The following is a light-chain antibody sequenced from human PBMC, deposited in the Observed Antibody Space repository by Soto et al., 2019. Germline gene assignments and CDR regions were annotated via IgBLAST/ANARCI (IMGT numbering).Light chain of an antibody. CDR3: QQYDSIPYT. J-gene: IGKJ2*01. Sequence: DIQMTQSPSTLPASVGDRVTITCRASQTINSWLAWYQLRPGKAPRLLIYKASSLESGVPSRFSGSGSATEFTLTISSLPPDDFATYYCQQYDSIPYTFGQGTKLDIK. CDR1: QTINSW. V-gene: IGKV1-5*03. CDR2: KAS.